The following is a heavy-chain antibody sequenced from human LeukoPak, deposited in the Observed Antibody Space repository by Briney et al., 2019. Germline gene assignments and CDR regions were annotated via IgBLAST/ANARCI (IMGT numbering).Heavy chain of an antibody. CDR3: ARGRSVTTSSPFDY. J-gene: IGHJ4*02. V-gene: IGHV1-2*02. CDR2: INPNSGGT. Sequence: ASVKVSCKASGYTVTGNYLHWVRQAPGQGLEWMGWINPNSGGTKHGQKFQGRVSMTRDTSISTAYLELSSLRSDDTAVYYCARGRSVTTSSPFDYWGQGILVTVSS. CDR1: GYTVTGNY. D-gene: IGHD4-17*01.